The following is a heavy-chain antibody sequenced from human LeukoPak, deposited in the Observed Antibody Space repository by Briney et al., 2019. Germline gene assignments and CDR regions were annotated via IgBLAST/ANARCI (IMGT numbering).Heavy chain of an antibody. Sequence: PGGSLRLSCAASGFTFSSYSMNWVRQAPGKGLEWVSSISSSSSYIYYADSVKGRFTISRDNAKNSLYLQMNSLRAEDTAVYYCAREGYYGSGSLNWFDPWGQGTLVTVSS. CDR3: AREGYYGSGSLNWFDP. J-gene: IGHJ5*02. V-gene: IGHV3-21*01. D-gene: IGHD3-10*01. CDR1: GFTFSSYS. CDR2: ISSSSSYI.